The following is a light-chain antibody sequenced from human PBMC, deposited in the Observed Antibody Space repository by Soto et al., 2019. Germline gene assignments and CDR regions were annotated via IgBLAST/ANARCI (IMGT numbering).Light chain of an antibody. V-gene: IGLV2-11*01. CDR2: DVS. J-gene: IGLJ1*01. CDR1: SSDVGGYNY. Sequence: QSALTQPRSVSGSPGQSVTISCTGTSSDVGGYNYVSWYQQHPGKAPKVMIYDVSERPSGVPDRFSVSKSGNTASLTISGLPAEDEADYYCCSYAGSPRYVFGTGTKVTVL. CDR3: CSYAGSPRYV.